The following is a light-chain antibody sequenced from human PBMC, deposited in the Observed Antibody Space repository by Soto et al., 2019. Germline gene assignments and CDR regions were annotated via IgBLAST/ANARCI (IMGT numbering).Light chain of an antibody. CDR3: SSYTSSSTLGV. CDR2: DVS. V-gene: IGLV2-14*01. Sequence: QSVLTQPASVSGSPGQSITISCTGTSSDVGGYNYVSWYQQHPGKAPKLMIYDVSNRPSGVSNRFSGSKSGNTASLTISGLQFEDEADYYCSSYTSSSTLGVFGTGT. J-gene: IGLJ1*01. CDR1: SSDVGGYNY.